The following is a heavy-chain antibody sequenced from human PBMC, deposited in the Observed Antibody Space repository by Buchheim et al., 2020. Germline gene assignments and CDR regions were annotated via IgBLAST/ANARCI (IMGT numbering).Heavy chain of an antibody. V-gene: IGHV4-61*01. Sequence: QVQLQESGPGLVKPSETLSLTCTVSGGSVSSGSYYWSWIRQPPGKGLEWIGYIYYSGSTNYNPSLKSRVTISVDTSKNQFYLKLSSVTAADTAVYYCARGVNTAMVTQTYYYYYGMDVWGQGTT. CDR1: GGSVSSGSYY. J-gene: IGHJ6*02. CDR2: IYYSGST. CDR3: ARGVNTAMVTQTYYYYYGMDV. D-gene: IGHD5-18*01.